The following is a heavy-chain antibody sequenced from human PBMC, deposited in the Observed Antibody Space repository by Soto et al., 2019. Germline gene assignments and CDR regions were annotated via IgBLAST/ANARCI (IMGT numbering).Heavy chain of an antibody. CDR2: ILYDGSDK. J-gene: IGHJ4*02. Sequence: QVQLVESGGGVVQPGRSLRLSCAASGFPFTSYGMHWVREGPDKGLEWVAIILYDGSDKYYADSVKGRFTISRDNSKNTLYLQMSSLRSEDTAVYYCVGGQYYFDYRGQGTLVIVSS. CDR3: VGGQYYFDY. D-gene: IGHD3-10*01. CDR1: GFPFTSYG. V-gene: IGHV3-30*03.